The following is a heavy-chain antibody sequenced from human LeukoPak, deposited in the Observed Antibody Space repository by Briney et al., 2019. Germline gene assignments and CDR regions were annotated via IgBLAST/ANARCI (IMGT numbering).Heavy chain of an antibody. D-gene: IGHD6-13*01. CDR1: GFTFSSYA. V-gene: IGHV3-30-3*01. J-gene: IGHJ4*02. CDR2: ISYDGSNK. Sequence: TGGSLRLSCAASGFTFSSYAMHWVRQAPGKGLEWVAVISYDGSNKYYADSVKGRFTISRDNSKNTLYLQMDSLRAEDTAVYYCARDIGIAAAGTLDYWGQGTLVTVSS. CDR3: ARDIGIAAAGTLDY.